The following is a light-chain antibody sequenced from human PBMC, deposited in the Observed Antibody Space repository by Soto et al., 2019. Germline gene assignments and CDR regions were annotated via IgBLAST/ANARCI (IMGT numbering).Light chain of an antibody. CDR1: SSDIGGYDY. Sequence: QSALTQPASVSGSPGQSITISCTGTSSDIGGYDYVFWYQQLPGKAPKLLIYDVTNRPSGVSHRFSSSKSGNTASLTISGLQAEDEADYYCSSYTGSSTFVFGTGTKLTVL. J-gene: IGLJ1*01. CDR3: SSYTGSSTFV. V-gene: IGLV2-14*03. CDR2: DVT.